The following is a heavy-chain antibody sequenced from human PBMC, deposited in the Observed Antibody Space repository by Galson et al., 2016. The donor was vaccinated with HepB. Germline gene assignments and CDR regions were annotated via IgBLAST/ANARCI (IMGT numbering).Heavy chain of an antibody. Sequence: SLRLSCAGSGFIVSSHYMNWVRQPPGKGLEWVALIYSGGATYYADSGKGRFTISRDNPKNTVYLQMNSLRAEDTAVYYCARDPGRIAAAGHLDSWGQGTLVTVSS. J-gene: IGHJ5*01. CDR1: GFIVSSHY. V-gene: IGHV3-53*01. CDR3: ARDPGRIAAAGHLDS. D-gene: IGHD6-13*01. CDR2: IYSGGAT.